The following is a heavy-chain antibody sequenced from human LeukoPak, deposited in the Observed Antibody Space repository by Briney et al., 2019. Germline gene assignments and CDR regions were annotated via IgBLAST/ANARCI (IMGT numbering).Heavy chain of an antibody. Sequence: ASVKVSCKASGYTFTGYYMHWVRQAPGQGLEWMGWINSNSGGTNYAQKLQGRVTMTTDTSTSTAYMELRSLRSDDTAVYYCAREGYSSGWYYYYYYMDVWGKGTTVTVSS. V-gene: IGHV1-2*02. CDR3: AREGYSSGWYYYYYYMDV. J-gene: IGHJ6*03. CDR1: GYTFTGYY. D-gene: IGHD6-19*01. CDR2: INSNSGGT.